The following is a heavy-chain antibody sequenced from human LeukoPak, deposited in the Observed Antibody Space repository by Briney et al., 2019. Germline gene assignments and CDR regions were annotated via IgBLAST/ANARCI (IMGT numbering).Heavy chain of an antibody. V-gene: IGHV1-2*02. Sequence: ASVKVSCKASGYTFTGYYMHWVRQAPGQGLEWMGWINSNSGGTNYAQKFQGRVTMTRDTSISTAYMELSRLRSDDTAVYYCARVPGSSGYYDGPDSWGQGTLVTVSS. CDR1: GYTFTGYY. CDR3: ARVPGSSGYYDGPDS. CDR2: INSNSGGT. J-gene: IGHJ4*02. D-gene: IGHD3-3*01.